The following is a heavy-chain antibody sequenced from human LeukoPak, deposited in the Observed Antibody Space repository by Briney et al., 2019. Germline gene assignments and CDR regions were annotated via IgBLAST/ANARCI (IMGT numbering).Heavy chain of an antibody. Sequence: QTLSLTCAISGDSVSSNSAAWNWIRQSPSRGLEWLGSTYYRSKWYNDYAVSVKSRITINPDTSKNQFSLQLNSVTPEDTAVYYCARDPSIAALNWFDPWGQGTLVTVSS. D-gene: IGHD6-6*01. CDR2: TYYRSKWYN. CDR1: GDSVSSNSAA. V-gene: IGHV6-1*01. J-gene: IGHJ5*02. CDR3: ARDPSIAALNWFDP.